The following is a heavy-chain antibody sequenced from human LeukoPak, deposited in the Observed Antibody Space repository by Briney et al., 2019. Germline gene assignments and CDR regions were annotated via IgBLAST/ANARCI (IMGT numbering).Heavy chain of an antibody. CDR3: ARQDDYNFDY. Sequence: KTSEPLSLTCTVAGGSISSYYWSWIRQPPGKGLEWIGSIYYSGSTYYNPSLKSRVTISVDTSKKQLSLKLSSVTAADTAVYYCARQDDYNFDYWGQGTLVTVSS. CDR2: IYYSGST. V-gene: IGHV4-59*05. D-gene: IGHD5-24*01. J-gene: IGHJ4*02. CDR1: GGSISSYY.